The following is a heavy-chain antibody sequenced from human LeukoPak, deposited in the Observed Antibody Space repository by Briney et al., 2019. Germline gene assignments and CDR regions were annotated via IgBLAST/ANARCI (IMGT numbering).Heavy chain of an antibody. J-gene: IGHJ4*02. V-gene: IGHV3-53*05. CDR2: IYSGGST. CDR3: ARAIYGDYSFDY. CDR1: GFTVSSNY. Sequence: PGGSLRLSCAASGFTVSSNYMSWVRQAPGKGLEWVSVIYSGGSTFYAESVKGRFTISRDNSKNTAYLQMNSLTTEDTAVYYCARAIYGDYSFDYWGQGTLVTVSS. D-gene: IGHD4-17*01.